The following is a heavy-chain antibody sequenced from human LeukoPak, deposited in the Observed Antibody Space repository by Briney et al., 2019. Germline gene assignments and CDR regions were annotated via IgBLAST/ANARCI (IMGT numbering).Heavy chain of an antibody. CDR3: ARDRGDYGDFIRSYYFDY. V-gene: IGHV1-2*06. CDR2: INPNSGGT. Sequence: ASVKVSCKASGYTFTGYYMHWVRQAPGQGLEWMGRINPNSGGTNYAQKFQGRVTMTRDTSISTAYMELSRLRSDDTAVYYCARDRGDYGDFIRSYYFDYWGQGTLVTVSS. J-gene: IGHJ4*02. D-gene: IGHD4-17*01. CDR1: GYTFTGYY.